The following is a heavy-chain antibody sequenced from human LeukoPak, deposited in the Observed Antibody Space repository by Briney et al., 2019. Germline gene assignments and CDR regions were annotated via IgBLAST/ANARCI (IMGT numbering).Heavy chain of an antibody. CDR2: VNPNSGGT. V-gene: IGHV1-2*02. Sequence: ASVKVSCTASGYTFTGYYMHWVRQAPGQGLEWMGWVNPNSGGTNYAQKFQGRVTMTRDTSITTAYMELTRLRSDDTAVYYCARPYGGNSIDAFDIWGQGTMVTVSS. CDR1: GYTFTGYY. J-gene: IGHJ3*02. CDR3: ARPYGGNSIDAFDI. D-gene: IGHD4-23*01.